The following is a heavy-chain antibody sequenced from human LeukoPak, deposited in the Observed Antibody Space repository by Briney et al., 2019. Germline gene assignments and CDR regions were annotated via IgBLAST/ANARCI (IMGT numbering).Heavy chain of an antibody. D-gene: IGHD5-18*01. CDR3: ARERGYSYGRNYYYYGMDG. J-gene: IGHJ6*02. V-gene: IGHV4-34*01. CDR2: INHSGST. CDR1: AASFSGYY. Sequence: PPETLSLTCAVYAASFSGYYWSWIRQPPRNGLEWNGAINHSGSTNYHTTLKSRVTISVDTSKNQFSLKLSSVTAADTAVYYCARERGYSYGRNYYYYGMDGWGQGTTVTVSS.